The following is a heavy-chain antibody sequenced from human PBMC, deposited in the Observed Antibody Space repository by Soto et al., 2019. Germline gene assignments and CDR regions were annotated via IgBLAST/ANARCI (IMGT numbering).Heavy chain of an antibody. Sequence: PGESLKISCQTSGFSFSHYCVGWVRQTPGKGLEWMGVIYPADSEARYNPSLQGQVTLSADKSTNTAYLQWNSLKPSDTAIYYCTRALMPGDMYDFWGQGTLVTVSS. J-gene: IGHJ1*01. CDR1: GFSFSHYC. CDR3: TRALMPGDMYDF. CDR2: IYPADSEA. D-gene: IGHD1-1*01. V-gene: IGHV5-51*01.